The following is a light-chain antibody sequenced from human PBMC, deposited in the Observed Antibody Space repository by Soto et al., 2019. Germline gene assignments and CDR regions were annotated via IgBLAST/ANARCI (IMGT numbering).Light chain of an antibody. CDR2: GAS. CDR1: QSVSSN. CDR3: QQYNNWPRT. Sequence: ESVLTQSPGTLSLSPGERATLSCRASQSVSSNLAWYQKKPGQAPRLLIYGASTRATGIPARFSGSGSGTEFTLTISSLQSEDFAVYYCQQYNNWPRTFGQGAKADIK. J-gene: IGKJ1*01. V-gene: IGKV3-15*01.